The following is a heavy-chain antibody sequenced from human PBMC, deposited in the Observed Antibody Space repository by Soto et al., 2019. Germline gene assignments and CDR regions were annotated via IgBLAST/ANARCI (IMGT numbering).Heavy chain of an antibody. J-gene: IGHJ4*02. CDR3: ARGRTLITGTSLDY. Sequence: SETLSLTCAVYGGSFSGYYWTWIRQPPGKGLEWIGEINHRGSTNYKPSLRSRVTISVDTSKNQLSLKVNSVTAADTAVYYCARGRTLITGTSLDYWGQGTLVTVSS. CDR2: INHRGST. V-gene: IGHV4-34*01. CDR1: GGSFSGYY. D-gene: IGHD1-20*01.